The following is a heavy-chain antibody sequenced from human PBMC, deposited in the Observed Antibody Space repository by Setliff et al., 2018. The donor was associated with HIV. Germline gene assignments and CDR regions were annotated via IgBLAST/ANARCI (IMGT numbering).Heavy chain of an antibody. D-gene: IGHD7-27*01. CDR1: GYSFTNYD. Sequence: GASVKVSCKASGYSFTNYDIYWVRQAPGQGLEWMGWVNPNSGNTGYAQKFQGRVTMTRDTSMSTAYMELSSLRSVDTAVYYCARGADYLGIPSYYYYYMDVWGKGTTVTVSS. V-gene: IGHV1-8*02. J-gene: IGHJ6*03. CDR3: ARGADYLGIPSYYYYYMDV. CDR2: VNPNSGNT.